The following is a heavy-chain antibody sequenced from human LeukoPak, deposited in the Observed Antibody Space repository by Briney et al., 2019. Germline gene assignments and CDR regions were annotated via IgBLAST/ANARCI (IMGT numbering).Heavy chain of an antibody. V-gene: IGHV4-4*02. CDR1: GGSISSTNL. Sequence: SETLSLTCGVSGGSISSTNLWSWVRQPPGQGLEWIGEISLTGETNYNPSLNGRVTMSLDESRNQLSLHLTSVTAADTAIYYCSRESGAFCPFGYWGQGTLVIVPP. J-gene: IGHJ4*02. CDR2: ISLTGET. D-gene: IGHD1-26*01. CDR3: SRESGAFCPFGY.